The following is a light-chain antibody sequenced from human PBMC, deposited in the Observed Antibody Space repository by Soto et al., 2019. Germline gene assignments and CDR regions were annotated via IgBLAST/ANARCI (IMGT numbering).Light chain of an antibody. J-gene: IGLJ1*01. V-gene: IGLV1-51*01. CDR1: SSNIGGNS. CDR3: GSWDSSLSAYV. Sequence: SVVTQPPSVSSAAGQKVTISCSGSSSNIGGNSVSWYQQLPGTAPKLLIYDDNKRPSGIPDRFSGSKSGTSATLGITGFQTGDEADYYCGSWDSSLSAYVFGTGTKVTVL. CDR2: DDN.